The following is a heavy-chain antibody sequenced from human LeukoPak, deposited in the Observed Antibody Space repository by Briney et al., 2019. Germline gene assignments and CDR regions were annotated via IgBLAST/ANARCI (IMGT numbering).Heavy chain of an antibody. D-gene: IGHD3-3*01. V-gene: IGHV3-53*01. Sequence: GGSLRLSCAASGFTVSSNYMSWVRQAPGKGLEWVSVIYSGGNTYYADSVKGRFTISRDNSKNTLYLQMNSLRAEDTAVYYCATVRGLWSGYQSDYWGQGTLVTVSS. CDR1: GFTVSSNY. CDR2: IYSGGNT. CDR3: ATVRGLWSGYQSDY. J-gene: IGHJ4*02.